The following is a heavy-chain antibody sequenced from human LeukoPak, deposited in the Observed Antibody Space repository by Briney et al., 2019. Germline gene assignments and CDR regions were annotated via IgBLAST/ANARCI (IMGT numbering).Heavy chain of an antibody. CDR3: ARAGADYDILTGSSWRYFDY. D-gene: IGHD3-9*01. J-gene: IGHJ4*02. CDR1: GGSISSSNW. V-gene: IGHV4-4*02. CDR2: IYHSGST. Sequence: SETLSLTCAVSGGSISSSNWWSWVRQPPGKGLEWIGEIYHSGSTNYNPSLKSRVTISVDKSKNQFSLKLSSVTAAGTAVYYCARAGADYDILTGSSWRYFDYWGQGTLVTVSS.